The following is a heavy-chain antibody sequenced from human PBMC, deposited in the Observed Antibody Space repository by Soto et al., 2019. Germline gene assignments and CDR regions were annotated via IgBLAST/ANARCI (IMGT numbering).Heavy chain of an antibody. V-gene: IGHV1-18*01. CDR3: ARDEEWLSHNWFDP. Sequence: ASVKVSCKASGYTFTSYGISWVRQAPGQGLEWMGWISAYNGNTNYAQKLQGRVTMTTDTSTSTAYMELRSPRSDDAAVYYCARDEEWLSHNWFDPWGQGTLVTVSS. J-gene: IGHJ5*02. D-gene: IGHD3-3*01. CDR2: ISAYNGNT. CDR1: GYTFTSYG.